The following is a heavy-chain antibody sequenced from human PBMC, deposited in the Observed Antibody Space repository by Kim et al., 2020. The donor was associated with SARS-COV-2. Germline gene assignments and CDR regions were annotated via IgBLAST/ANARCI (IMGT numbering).Heavy chain of an antibody. CDR3: ARATTTIFGVVSEFDY. Sequence: PSRQSRVTISVDTSKNQFSLKLGSVTAADTAVYYCARATTTIFGVVSEFDYWGQGTLVTVSS. J-gene: IGHJ4*02. V-gene: IGHV4-31*02. D-gene: IGHD3-3*01.